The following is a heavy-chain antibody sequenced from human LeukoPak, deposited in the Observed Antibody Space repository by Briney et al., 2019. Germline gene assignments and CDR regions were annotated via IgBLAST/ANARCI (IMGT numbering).Heavy chain of an antibody. CDR2: ISYDGSNK. J-gene: IGHJ4*02. CDR3: ATDSVGATNYFDY. Sequence: PGRSLRLSCAASGFTFSSYAMHWVRQAPGKGLEWVAVISYDGSNKYYADSVKGRFTISRDNSKNTLYLQMNSLRAEDTAVYYCATDSVGATNYFDYWGQGTLVTVSS. D-gene: IGHD1-26*01. V-gene: IGHV3-30-3*01. CDR1: GFTFSSYA.